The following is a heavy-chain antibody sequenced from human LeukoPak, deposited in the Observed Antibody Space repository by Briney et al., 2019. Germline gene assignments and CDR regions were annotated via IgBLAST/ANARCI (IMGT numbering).Heavy chain of an antibody. J-gene: IGHJ3*02. Sequence: GGSLRLSCAASGLTFSSYAMSWVRQAPGKGLEWVAVISYDGSNKYYADSVKGRFSISRDNSKNTLYLQMNSLRAEDTAVYYCARAYMVRGVITHHDAFDIWGQGTMVTVSS. CDR2: ISYDGSNK. V-gene: IGHV3-30-3*01. D-gene: IGHD3-10*01. CDR3: ARAYMVRGVITHHDAFDI. CDR1: GLTFSSYA.